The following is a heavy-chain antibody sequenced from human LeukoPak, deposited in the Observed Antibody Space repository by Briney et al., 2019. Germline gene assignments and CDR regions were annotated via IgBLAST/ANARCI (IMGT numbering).Heavy chain of an antibody. CDR3: ARGSSWYYFDY. CDR2: IYHSGST. D-gene: IGHD6-13*01. J-gene: IGHJ4*02. V-gene: IGHV4-38-2*02. CDR1: GYSISSGYY. Sequence: SEILSLTCTVSGYSISSGYYWGWIRQPPGKGLEWIGSIYHSGSTYYNPSLKSRVTISVDTSKNQFSLKLSSVTAADTAVYYCARGSSWYYFDYWGQGTLVTVSS.